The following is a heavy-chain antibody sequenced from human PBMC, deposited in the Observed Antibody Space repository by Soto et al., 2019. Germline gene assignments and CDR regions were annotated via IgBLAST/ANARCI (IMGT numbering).Heavy chain of an antibody. Sequence: SETLSLTCTVSGGSVTSGTYFWNWVRQPPGKGLEWIGYISYSGNTDYNPSLKSRATISVDTSKTQFSLKLTSLTAADTAVYYCGRRNSGGNWFDPWGPGTLVTVSS. J-gene: IGHJ5*02. D-gene: IGHD4-17*01. CDR2: ISYSGNT. V-gene: IGHV4-61*01. CDR3: GRRNSGGNWFDP. CDR1: GGSVTSGTYF.